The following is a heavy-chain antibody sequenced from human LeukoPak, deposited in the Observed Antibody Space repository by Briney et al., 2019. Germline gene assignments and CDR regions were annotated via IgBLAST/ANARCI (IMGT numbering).Heavy chain of an antibody. Sequence: PGGSLRLSCAASGFTFSSYGMHWVRQAPGKGLEWVAFIRYDGSNKYYADSVKGRFTISRDNSKNTLYLQMNSLRAEDTAVYYCGKAMVPFFMFFGVLRRHGVVVFDIWGKGKMV. D-gene: IGHD3/OR15-3a*01. J-gene: IGHJ3*02. CDR2: IRYDGSNK. V-gene: IGHV3-30*02. CDR3: GKAMVPFFMFFGVLRRHGVVVFDI. CDR1: GFTFSSYG.